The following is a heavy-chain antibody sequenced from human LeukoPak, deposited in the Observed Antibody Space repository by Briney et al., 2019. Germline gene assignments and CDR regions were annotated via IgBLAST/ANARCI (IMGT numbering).Heavy chain of an antibody. Sequence: GGSLRLSCAASGFTFSSYSMNWVRQAPGKVLEWVSSISTSSIYIYYADSVKGRFTISRDNAKNSLYLQMNSLRAEDTALYYCARGKEVVPAAGNWFDPWGQGTLVTVSS. CDR2: ISTSSIYI. J-gene: IGHJ5*02. V-gene: IGHV3-21*01. CDR1: GFTFSSYS. CDR3: ARGKEVVPAAGNWFDP. D-gene: IGHD2-2*01.